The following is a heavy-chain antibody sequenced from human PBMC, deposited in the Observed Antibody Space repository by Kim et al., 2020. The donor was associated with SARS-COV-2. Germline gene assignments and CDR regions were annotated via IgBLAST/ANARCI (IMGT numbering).Heavy chain of an antibody. CDR1: GFTFSSYS. D-gene: IGHD2-2*01. Sequence: GGSLRLSCAASGFTFSSYSMHWVRQAPGKGLEWVSSISSNSSYINYADSVKGRFTISRDNAKNSLYLQLNSLRAEDTAVYYCARDRSSTRCSDWVDY. J-gene: IGHJ4*01. V-gene: IGHV3-21*01. CDR2: ISSNSSYI. CDR3: ARDRSSTRCSDWVDY.